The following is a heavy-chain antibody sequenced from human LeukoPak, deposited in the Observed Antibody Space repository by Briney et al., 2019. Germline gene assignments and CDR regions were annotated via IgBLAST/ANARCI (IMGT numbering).Heavy chain of an antibody. CDR1: GYTFTSYD. CDR2: MNPNSGNT. CDR3: ASRSLRYFDWLLGPSYYYYGMDV. Sequence: GASVTVSCKASGYTFTSYDINWVRQATGQGLEWMGWMNPNSGNTGYAQKFQGRVTMTRNTSISTAYMELSSLRSEDTAVYYCASRSLRYFDWLLGPSYYYYGMDVWGQGTTVTVSS. V-gene: IGHV1-8*01. J-gene: IGHJ6*02. D-gene: IGHD3-9*01.